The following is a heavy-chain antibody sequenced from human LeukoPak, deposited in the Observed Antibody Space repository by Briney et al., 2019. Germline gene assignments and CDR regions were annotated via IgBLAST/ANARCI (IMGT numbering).Heavy chain of an antibody. J-gene: IGHJ4*02. CDR2: LHFSGTP. CDR1: DDSISTNSYY. CDR3: TRGGDPYKVGNF. D-gene: IGHD2-21*01. V-gene: IGHV4-39*01. Sequence: AETLTLTCTVSDDSISTNSYYWSWIRQPQGKGLECIGTLHFSGTPYYSPSLNSRISISVDTSKKQFSLKLRSVTATDTAVYYCTRGGDPYKVGNFWGQGTLVTVSS.